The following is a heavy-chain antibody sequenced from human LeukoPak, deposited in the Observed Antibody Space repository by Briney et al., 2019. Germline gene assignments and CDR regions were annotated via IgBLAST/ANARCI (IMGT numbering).Heavy chain of an antibody. J-gene: IGHJ3*02. CDR2: INSDGSST. CDR1: GFTSSRNW. CDR3: ARGTEYYDSTDAFDI. D-gene: IGHD3-22*01. Sequence: PGGSLRLSCTASGFTSSRNWMHWVRQAPGKGLVWVSRINSDGSSTSYADSVKGRFTISRDNAKNTLYLQMNSLRAEDTAVYYCARGTEYYDSTDAFDIWGQGTMVTVSS. V-gene: IGHV3-74*01.